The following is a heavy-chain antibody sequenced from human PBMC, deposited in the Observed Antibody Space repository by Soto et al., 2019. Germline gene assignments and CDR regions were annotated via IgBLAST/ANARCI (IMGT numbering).Heavy chain of an antibody. CDR3: AKGDTYDSSGYLLDY. Sequence: QAQLQESGPGLVKPSQTLSLTCTVSGGSISSGDYYWSWLRQPPGKGLEWIGYIYYSGSTYYNPSLKSRVTRSVDTSKNPFHLELSSGSAADTAVYYCAKGDTYDSSGYLLDYWGQGTLVTVSS. D-gene: IGHD3-22*01. CDR1: GGSISSGDYY. J-gene: IGHJ4*02. V-gene: IGHV4-30-4*01. CDR2: IYYSGST.